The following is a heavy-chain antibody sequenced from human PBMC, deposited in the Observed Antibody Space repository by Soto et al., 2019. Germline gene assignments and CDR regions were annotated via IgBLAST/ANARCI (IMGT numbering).Heavy chain of an antibody. J-gene: IGHJ4*02. D-gene: IGHD3-22*01. CDR1: GYTFTSYY. Sequence: VSVKVSCKASGYTFTSYYMHWVRQAPGQGLEWMGIINPSGGSTSYAQKFQGRVTMTRDTSTSTVYMELSSLRSEDTAVYYCARDRDPNYYDSSGYPFDYWGQGTLVTVSS. CDR3: ARDRDPNYYDSSGYPFDY. V-gene: IGHV1-46*01. CDR2: INPSGGST.